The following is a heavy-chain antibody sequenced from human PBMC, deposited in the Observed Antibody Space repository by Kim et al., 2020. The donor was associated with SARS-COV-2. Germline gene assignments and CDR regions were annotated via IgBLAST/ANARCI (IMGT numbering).Heavy chain of an antibody. CDR2: IYYSGST. D-gene: IGHD4-4*01. V-gene: IGHV4-59*13. Sequence: SETLSLTCTVSGGSISSYYWSWIRQPPGKGLEWIGYIYYSGSTNYNPSLKSRVTISVDTSKNQFSLKLSSVTAADTAVYYCARDTTVTDTDYYYYYGMAVWGQGTTVTVSS. CDR3: ARDTTVTDTDYYYYYGMAV. CDR1: GGSISSYY. J-gene: IGHJ6*02.